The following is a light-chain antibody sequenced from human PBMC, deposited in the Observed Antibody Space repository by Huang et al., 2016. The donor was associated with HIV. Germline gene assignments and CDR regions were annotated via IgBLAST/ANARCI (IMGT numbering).Light chain of an antibody. CDR2: GAS. J-gene: IGKJ4*01. V-gene: IGKV3-15*01. CDR1: QSVSDN. CDR3: QQYSRWPPA. Sequence: EIVMMQSPPTLSVSPGERAALSCRASQSVSDNLAWYQQKPGQAPRVLIYGASTRATGIPARFSGSGSETEFTLTIRSLQSEDVAVYYCQQYSRWPPAFGGGTKVEIK.